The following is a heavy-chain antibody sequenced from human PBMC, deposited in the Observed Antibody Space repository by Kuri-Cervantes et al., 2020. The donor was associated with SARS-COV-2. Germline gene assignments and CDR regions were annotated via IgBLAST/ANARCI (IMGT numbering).Heavy chain of an antibody. CDR1: GYTFTGYY. J-gene: IGHJ6*03. D-gene: IGHD5-18*01. V-gene: IGHV1-69*06. Sequence: SVKVSCKASGYTFTGYYMHWVRQAPGQGLEWMGGIIPIFGTANYAQKFQGRVTITADKSTSTAYMELSSLRAEDTAVYYCARGPGGRRYSYGYEDYYYYYMDVWGKGTTVTVSS. CDR3: ARGPGGRRYSYGYEDYYYYYMDV. CDR2: IIPIFGTA.